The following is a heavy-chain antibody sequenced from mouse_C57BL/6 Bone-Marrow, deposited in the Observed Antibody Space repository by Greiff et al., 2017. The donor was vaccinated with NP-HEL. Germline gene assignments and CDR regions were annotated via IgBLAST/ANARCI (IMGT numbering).Heavy chain of an antibody. D-gene: IGHD2-12*01. CDR2: ISDGGSYT. CDR3: AREGTYDDWFAY. J-gene: IGHJ3*01. V-gene: IGHV5-4*01. Sequence: EVQLVESGGGLVKPGGSLKLSCAASGFTFSSYAMSWVRQTPEKRLEWVATISDGGSYTYYPDNVKGRFTISRDNPKNNLYPQMSHLKSEDTAMYYCAREGTYDDWFAYWGQGTLVTVSA. CDR1: GFTFSSYA.